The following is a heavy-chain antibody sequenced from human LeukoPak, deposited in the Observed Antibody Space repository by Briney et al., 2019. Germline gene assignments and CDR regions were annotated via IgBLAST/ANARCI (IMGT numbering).Heavy chain of an antibody. J-gene: IGHJ5*02. D-gene: IGHD6-13*01. CDR1: GGSFSGYY. V-gene: IGHV4-34*01. Sequence: SETLSLTCAVYGGSFSGYYWSWIRQPPGKGLEWIGEINHSGSTNYNPSLKSRVIISVDTSKNQFSLKLSSVTAADTAVYYCARDSSWYGPRWFDPWGQGTLVTVSS. CDR3: ARDSSWYGPRWFDP. CDR2: INHSGST.